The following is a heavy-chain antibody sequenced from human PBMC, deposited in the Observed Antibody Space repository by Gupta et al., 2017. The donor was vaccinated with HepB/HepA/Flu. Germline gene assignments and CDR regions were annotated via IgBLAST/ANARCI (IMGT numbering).Heavy chain of an antibody. J-gene: IGHJ4*02. V-gene: IGHV4-39*02. Sequence: QLQLQESGPGLVKPSETLSLTCTVSGDSITSRIYSWGWIRQPPGKGLEWIATIHYTGTTYYNPSYYNPSLKSRVTISVDTSNNHFSLKLTSVTAVDTAVYYCARLRDGCDSWGQGTLVTVSS. CDR3: ARLRDGCDS. CDR2: IHYTGTTYYNPS. D-gene: IGHD2-21*01. CDR1: GDSITSRIYS.